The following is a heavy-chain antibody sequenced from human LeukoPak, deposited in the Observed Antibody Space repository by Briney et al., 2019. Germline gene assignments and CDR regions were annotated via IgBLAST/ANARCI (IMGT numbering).Heavy chain of an antibody. CDR1: GYTFTSYG. CDR3: ARGEHYDILTGYYGAEYFQH. V-gene: IGHV1-8*02. D-gene: IGHD3-9*01. Sequence: ASVKVSCKASGYTFTSYGISWVRQAPGQGLGWMGWMNPNSGNTGYAQKFQGRVAMTRNTSISTAYMELSSLRSEDTAVYYCARGEHYDILTGYYGAEYFQHWGQGTLVTVSS. J-gene: IGHJ1*01. CDR2: MNPNSGNT.